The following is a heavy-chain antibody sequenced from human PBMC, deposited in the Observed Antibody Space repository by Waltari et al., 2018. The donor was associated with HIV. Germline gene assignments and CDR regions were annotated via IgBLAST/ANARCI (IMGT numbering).Heavy chain of an antibody. CDR3: ARGSSGSYRWFDP. V-gene: IGHV1-69*18. CDR2: IIRVFEAT. D-gene: IGHD1-26*01. J-gene: IGHJ5*02. CDR1: GGTFSSNA. Sequence: QEQLVQSGAEVKKPGSSVKVSCKASGGTFSSNAISWVRQAPGQGLEWMGSIIRVFEATSYAQKFHGRLTISADESTSTVFMELSSLSFDDTAVNYCARGSSGSYRWFDPWGHGTLVTVSS.